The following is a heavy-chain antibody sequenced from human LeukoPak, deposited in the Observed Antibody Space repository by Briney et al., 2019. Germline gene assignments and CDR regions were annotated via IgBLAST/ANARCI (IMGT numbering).Heavy chain of an antibody. D-gene: IGHD3-3*01. Sequence: GGSLRLSCAASGFTFSSYGMHWVRQAPGKGLEWVAVISYDGSNKYYADSVKGRFTISRDNSKNTLYLQMNSLRSEDTAVYYCARGTRITIFGVDGALGYWGQGTLVTVSS. CDR2: ISYDGSNK. CDR3: ARGTRITIFGVDGALGY. V-gene: IGHV3-30*03. J-gene: IGHJ1*01. CDR1: GFTFSSYG.